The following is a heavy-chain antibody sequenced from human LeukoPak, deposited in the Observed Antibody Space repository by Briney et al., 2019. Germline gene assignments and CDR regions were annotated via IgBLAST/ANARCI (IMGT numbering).Heavy chain of an antibody. CDR1: GFTFSNYW. D-gene: IGHD6-19*01. V-gene: IGHV3-7*05. CDR3: ARRTAVALYFDY. CDR2: IKYDGSEE. J-gene: IGHJ4*02. Sequence: GGSLRLSCAASGFTFSNYWMNWVRQAPGKGLEWVANIKYDGSEEYYVHSVKGRITVSRDNAKNSLYLQMNSLRADDTAVYYCARRTAVALYFDYWGQGTLVTVSS.